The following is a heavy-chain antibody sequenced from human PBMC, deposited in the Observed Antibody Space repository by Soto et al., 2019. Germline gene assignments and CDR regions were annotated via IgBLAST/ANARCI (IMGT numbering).Heavy chain of an antibody. Sequence: QVHLVQSGAEVKKPGASVKVSCKGSGYDFTTYGITWVRQAPGQGLEGMAWISAHNGNTDSAQKLQGRVTVTRDTSTSTAYMELRGLRSDDPAMYYCARGRYGDYWGQGALVTVSS. CDR2: ISAHNGNT. CDR3: ARGRYGDY. V-gene: IGHV1-18*01. J-gene: IGHJ4*02. D-gene: IGHD1-1*01. CDR1: GYDFTTYG.